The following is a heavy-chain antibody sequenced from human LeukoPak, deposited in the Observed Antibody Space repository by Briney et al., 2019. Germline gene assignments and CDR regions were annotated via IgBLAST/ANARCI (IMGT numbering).Heavy chain of an antibody. Sequence: GGSLRLSCAASGFTFSSYAMSWVRQAPGKGLEWVSAISGSGGSTYYADSVKGRFTISRDNSKNTLYLQMNSLRAEDTAVYYCVKDVKIRFTNWFDPWGQGTLVTVSS. J-gene: IGHJ5*02. D-gene: IGHD3-3*01. CDR2: ISGSGGST. CDR3: VKDVKIRFTNWFDP. V-gene: IGHV3-23*01. CDR1: GFTFSSYA.